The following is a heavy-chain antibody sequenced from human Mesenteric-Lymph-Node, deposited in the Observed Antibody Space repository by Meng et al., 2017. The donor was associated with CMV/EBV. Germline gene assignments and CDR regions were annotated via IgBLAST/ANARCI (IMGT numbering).Heavy chain of an antibody. J-gene: IGHJ3*02. CDR1: GGSISSSSYY. V-gene: IGHV4-61*01. D-gene: IGHD3-3*01. CDR3: AREGDFWSGSNAFEI. CDR2: IYYSGKT. Sequence: SETLSLTCTVSGGSISSSSYYWSWIRQPPGKGREWIGYIYYSGKTNYNPSLKSRVSISVDTSKNQFSLKLSSVTAADTAAYYCAREGDFWSGSNAFEIWGQGTMVTVSS.